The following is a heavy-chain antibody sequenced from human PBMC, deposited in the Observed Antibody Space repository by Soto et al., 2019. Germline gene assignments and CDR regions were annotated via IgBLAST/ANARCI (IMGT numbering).Heavy chain of an antibody. CDR3: ARGSIAARPTLWFDP. CDR1: GGSFSGYY. J-gene: IGHJ5*02. V-gene: IGHV4-34*01. D-gene: IGHD6-6*01. Sequence: QVQLQQWGAGLLKPSETLSLTCAVYGGSFSGYYWSWIRQPPGKGLEWIGEINHSGSTNYNRSLKSRVTISVDTSKNQFSLKLSSVTAADTAVYYCARGSIAARPTLWFDPWGQGTLVTVSS. CDR2: INHSGST.